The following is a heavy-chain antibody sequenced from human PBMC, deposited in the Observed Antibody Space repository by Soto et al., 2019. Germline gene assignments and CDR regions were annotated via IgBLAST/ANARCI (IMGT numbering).Heavy chain of an antibody. CDR2: IYWDDDK. J-gene: IGHJ3*02. D-gene: IGHD4-17*01. CDR3: AHRWSTVTLDAFDI. Sequence: QITLKESGPTLVKPTQTLTLTCTFSGFSLSTSGVGVGWIRQPPGKALEWLALIYWDDDKRYSPSLKSRLTTXKXTXXNQVVLTMTNMDPVDTATYYCAHRWSTVTLDAFDIWCQGTMDTVSS. V-gene: IGHV2-5*02. CDR1: GFSLSTSGVG.